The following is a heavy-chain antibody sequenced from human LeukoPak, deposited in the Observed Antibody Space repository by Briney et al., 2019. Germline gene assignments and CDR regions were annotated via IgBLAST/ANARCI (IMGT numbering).Heavy chain of an antibody. CDR2: IIPIFGTA. CDR1: GGTFSRYD. Sequence: SVKVSCKASGGTFSRYDISWVRQAPGQGLEWMGGIIPIFGTANYAQRFQGRVTITADKSTSTAYMELSSLRSEDTAVYYCASKDYDILTGYFYADYWGQGTLVTVSS. CDR3: ASKDYDILTGYFYADY. V-gene: IGHV1-69*06. D-gene: IGHD3-9*01. J-gene: IGHJ4*02.